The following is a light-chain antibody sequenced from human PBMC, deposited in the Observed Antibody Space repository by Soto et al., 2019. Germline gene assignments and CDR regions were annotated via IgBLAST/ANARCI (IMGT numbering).Light chain of an antibody. J-gene: IGKJ2*01. CDR3: QQYNNWPYT. Sequence: EIVMTQSPATLSVFPGERATLSCRASQSVSSNLVWYQQKPGQAPKLLIYNTFTRATGIPVRFSDSGSGTEFTLTISSLQSEDLAVYYCQQYNNWPYTFGQGTKLEI. V-gene: IGKV3-15*01. CDR1: QSVSSN. CDR2: NTF.